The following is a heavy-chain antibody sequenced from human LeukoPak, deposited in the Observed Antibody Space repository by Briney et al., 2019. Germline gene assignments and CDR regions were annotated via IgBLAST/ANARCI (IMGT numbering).Heavy chain of an antibody. CDR3: ARGVASSGWLFDY. Sequence: AGGSLRLSCTASGFTFSSYSMNWVRQAPGKGLEWVSSISSSSSYIYYADSVKGRFTISRDNAKNSLYLQMNSLRAEDTAVYYCARGVASSGWLFDYWGQGTLVTVSS. V-gene: IGHV3-21*01. CDR2: ISSSSSYI. J-gene: IGHJ4*02. CDR1: GFTFSSYS. D-gene: IGHD6-19*01.